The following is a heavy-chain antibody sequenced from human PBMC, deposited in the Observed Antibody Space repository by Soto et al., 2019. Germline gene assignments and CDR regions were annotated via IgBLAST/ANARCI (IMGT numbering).Heavy chain of an antibody. Sequence: GGSLRLSCAASGFTVSSNYMSWVRQAPGKGLEWVSVIYSGGSTYYADSVKGRFTISRDTSKNTLYLQMNSLRAEDTAVYYCARDYDDSSGYYYYYYGMDVWGQGTTVTVSS. V-gene: IGHV3-66*01. CDR3: ARDYDDSSGYYYYYYGMDV. CDR2: IYSGGST. J-gene: IGHJ6*02. D-gene: IGHD3-22*01. CDR1: GFTVSSNY.